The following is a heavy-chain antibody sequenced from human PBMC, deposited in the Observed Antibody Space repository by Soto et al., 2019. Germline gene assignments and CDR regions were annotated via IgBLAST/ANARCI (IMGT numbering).Heavy chain of an antibody. V-gene: IGHV3-23*01. CDR2: ISGSGGST. J-gene: IGHJ6*03. D-gene: IGHD2-15*01. CDR3: AKKMGPGYCSGGSCHYPDRYYYYMDV. Sequence: PGGSLRLSCAASGFTFSSYAMSWVRQAPGKGLEWVSAISGSGGSTYYADSVKGRFTISRDNSKNTLYLQMNSLRAEDTAVYYCAKKMGPGYCSGGSCHYPDRYYYYMDVWGKGTTVTVSS. CDR1: GFTFSSYA.